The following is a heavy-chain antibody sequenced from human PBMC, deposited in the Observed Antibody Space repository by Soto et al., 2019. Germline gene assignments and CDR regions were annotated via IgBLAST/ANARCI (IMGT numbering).Heavy chain of an antibody. V-gene: IGHV3-23*01. D-gene: IGHD4-4*01. CDR3: AKGYSNPRYYFDY. Sequence: GGSLRLSCAASGFTFSSFAMSWGRQAPGKGLEWVSAISGSGGSTYYADSVKGRFTISRDNSKNTLYLQMNSLRAEDTAVYYCAKGYSNPRYYFDYWGQGTQVTVSS. CDR2: ISGSGGST. CDR1: GFTFSSFA. J-gene: IGHJ4*02.